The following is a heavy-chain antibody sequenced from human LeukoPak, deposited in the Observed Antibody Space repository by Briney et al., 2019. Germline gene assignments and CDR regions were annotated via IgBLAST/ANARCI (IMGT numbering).Heavy chain of an antibody. Sequence: SETLSLTCTVSGGSISSYYWSWIRQPPGKGLEWIGEINHSGSTNYNPSLKSRVSISVDTSKNQFSLKLSSVTAADTAVYYCARRRDIVVVVAATSLTGVDYWGQGTLVTVSS. CDR3: ARRRDIVVVVAATSLTGVDY. J-gene: IGHJ4*02. D-gene: IGHD2-15*01. CDR2: INHSGST. V-gene: IGHV4-34*01. CDR1: GGSISSYY.